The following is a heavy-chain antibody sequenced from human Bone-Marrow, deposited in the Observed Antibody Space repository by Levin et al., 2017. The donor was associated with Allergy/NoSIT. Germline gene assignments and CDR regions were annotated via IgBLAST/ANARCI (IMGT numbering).Heavy chain of an antibody. CDR2: MNPNSGNT. J-gene: IGHJ3*02. CDR1: GYTFTSYD. V-gene: IGHV1-8*01. CDR3: ARGGVAGRGDFDI. Sequence: ASVKVSCKDSGYTFTSYDINWVRQATGQGLEWRGWMNPNSGNTGNAQKFQGSVTMTRNTTISTAYMELSSLRSEDTAVYYCARGGVAGRGDFDIWGQGTMDTVSS. D-gene: IGHD6-19*01.